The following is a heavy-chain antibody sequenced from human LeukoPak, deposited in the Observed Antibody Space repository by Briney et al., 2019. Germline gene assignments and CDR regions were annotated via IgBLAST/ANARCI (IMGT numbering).Heavy chain of an antibody. D-gene: IGHD6-6*01. CDR3: VRHVAARGYCFDY. Sequence: SETLSLTCTVSGGSISSYYWSWIRQPPGKGLEWIGYIHYSGSTNYNPSLKSRVTISVDTSENQFSLKLTSVTAADTAVYYCVRHVAARGYCFDYWGQGTLVTVSS. V-gene: IGHV4-59*08. J-gene: IGHJ4*02. CDR2: IHYSGST. CDR1: GGSISSYY.